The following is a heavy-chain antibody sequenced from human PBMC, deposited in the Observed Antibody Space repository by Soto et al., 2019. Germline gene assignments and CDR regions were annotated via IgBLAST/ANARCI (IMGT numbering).Heavy chain of an antibody. Sequence: ELQLVESGGGLVKPGGSLRLSCAASGFDFSNGWMSWVRQAPGKGLEWVGRIKSKIHGETTDYAAPVKGRFTISRDDSKNTLYLQMNSLKIEDTAVYYCTTDEWEWGQGTRVSVSS. V-gene: IGHV3-15*05. J-gene: IGHJ4*02. CDR1: GFDFSNGW. D-gene: IGHD1-26*01. CDR2: IKSKIHGETT. CDR3: TTDEWE.